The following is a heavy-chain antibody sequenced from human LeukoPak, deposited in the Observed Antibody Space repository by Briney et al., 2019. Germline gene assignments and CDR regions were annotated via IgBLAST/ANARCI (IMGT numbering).Heavy chain of an antibody. CDR2: ITSGSTTL. J-gene: IGHJ4*02. CDR3: ARDVGDGEYFFDF. CDR1: GFTFESYA. D-gene: IGHD3-10*01. Sequence: PGGSLRLSCTASGFTFESYAMGWVRQAPGGGLEWISSITSGSTTLYYGDSVRGRSTVSRDNAKNSLYLEMNSLRVEDTAVYYCARDVGDGEYFFDFWGQGTLVSVST. V-gene: IGHV3-48*04.